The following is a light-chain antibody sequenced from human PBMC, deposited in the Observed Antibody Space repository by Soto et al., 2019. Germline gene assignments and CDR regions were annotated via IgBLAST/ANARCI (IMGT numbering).Light chain of an antibody. V-gene: IGKV3-15*01. J-gene: IGKJ5*01. CDR3: QQYNNWPFS. Sequence: EIVLTQSPATLSLSPGERATLSCRASQSVSRYLFWYQQKPGQSPRLLIYDVSTRATGVPARFSGTGSETDFTLTISGLQSEDSAVYFCQQYNNWPFSFGQGTRLEN. CDR2: DVS. CDR1: QSVSRY.